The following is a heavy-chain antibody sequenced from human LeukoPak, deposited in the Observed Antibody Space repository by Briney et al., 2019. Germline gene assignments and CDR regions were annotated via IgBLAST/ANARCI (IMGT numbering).Heavy chain of an antibody. CDR2: INPNSGGT. J-gene: IGHJ4*02. D-gene: IGHD3-22*01. V-gene: IGHV1-2*02. CDR3: ARDSVDSSGYYHDY. Sequence: ASVKFSCKASGYTFTGYYMHWVRQPPGQGLEWMGWINPNSGGTNYAQKFQGRVNMTRDTSISTAYMELSRLRSDDTAVYYCARDSVDSSGYYHDYWGQGTLVTVSS. CDR1: GYTFTGYY.